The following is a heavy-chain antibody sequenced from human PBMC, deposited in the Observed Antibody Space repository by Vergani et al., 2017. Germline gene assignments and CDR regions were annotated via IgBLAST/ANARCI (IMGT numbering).Heavy chain of an antibody. J-gene: IGHJ5*02. V-gene: IGHV4-59*11. CDR3: ASDTHSGQRADR. CDR1: FDSIRNLY. CDR2: IDYSENT. Sequence: QVQLQESGPGLVKSSETLSLTCSGSFDSIRNLYCNWYRQPPGKGLEWVGSIDYSENTNYNPSLKTRVTISVDTPKNQFSLTLTSVTAAATAVYYCASDTHSGQRADRWGQGTLVTVSS. D-gene: IGHD6-19*01.